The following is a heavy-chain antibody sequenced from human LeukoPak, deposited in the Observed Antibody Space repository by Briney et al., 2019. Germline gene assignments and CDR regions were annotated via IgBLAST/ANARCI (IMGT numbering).Heavy chain of an antibody. D-gene: IGHD1-26*01. CDR3: ARVGGSWELLQ. Sequence: GGSLRLSCAASGFTFANYWMSWVRQAPGKGLEWVANIRQDGSEKFYVDSVKGRFTISRDNDKSSLYLQMNSLRGEDTAVYFCARVGGSWELLQWGQGTLVTVS. J-gene: IGHJ4*02. CDR2: IRQDGSEK. V-gene: IGHV3-7*01. CDR1: GFTFANYW.